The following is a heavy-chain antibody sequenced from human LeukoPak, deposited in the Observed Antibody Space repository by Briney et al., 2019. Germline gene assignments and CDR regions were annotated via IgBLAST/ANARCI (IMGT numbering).Heavy chain of an antibody. D-gene: IGHD1-1*01. Sequence: SQTLSLTCAISGDSVSSNSAAWSWMRQSPSRGLEGLGRTYYRSTWYTYYAVSVKSRITINPDTSKNQFSLQLNSVAPEDTAVFFCARSVATGCFDYWGQGTLVTVSS. CDR3: ARSVATGCFDY. CDR1: GDSVSSNSAA. V-gene: IGHV6-1*01. J-gene: IGHJ4*02. CDR2: TYYRSTWYT.